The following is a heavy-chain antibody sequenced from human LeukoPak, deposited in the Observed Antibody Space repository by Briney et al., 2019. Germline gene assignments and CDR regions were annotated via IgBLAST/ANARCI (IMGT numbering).Heavy chain of an antibody. CDR3: ARVREDQPGNAFDI. V-gene: IGHV4-61*02. D-gene: IGHD1-14*01. Sequence: SETLSLTCTVSGYSISSGSYYWSWIRQPAGKGLEWIGRIYTSGSTNYNPSLKSRVTISVDTSKNQFSLKLSSVTAADTAVYYCARVREDQPGNAFDIWGQGTMVTVSS. CDR1: GYSISSGSYY. J-gene: IGHJ3*02. CDR2: IYTSGST.